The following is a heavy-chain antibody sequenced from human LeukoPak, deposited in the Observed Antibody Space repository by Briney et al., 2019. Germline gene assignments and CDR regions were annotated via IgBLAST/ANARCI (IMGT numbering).Heavy chain of an antibody. V-gene: IGHV3-30*02. CDR1: GFTFSSFG. CDR3: ANQRRDSSSSPFRHHFDY. Sequence: SGGSLRLSCAASGFTFSSFGMHWVRQAPGKGLEWVTFIQFDGSNKYYADSVKGRFTISRGHSKNTLYLQMNSLRPEDTAVYYCANQRRDSSSSPFRHHFDYWGQGTLVTVSS. D-gene: IGHD6-6*01. J-gene: IGHJ4*02. CDR2: IQFDGSNK.